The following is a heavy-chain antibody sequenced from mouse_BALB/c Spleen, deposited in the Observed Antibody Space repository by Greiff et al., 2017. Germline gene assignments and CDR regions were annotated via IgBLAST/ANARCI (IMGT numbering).Heavy chain of an antibody. J-gene: IGHJ1*01. V-gene: IGHV1S135*01. CDR3: ARSYYGNSYWYFDV. CDR1: GYSFTSYY. CDR2: IDPFNGGT. D-gene: IGHD2-1*01. Sequence: EVQLQQSGPELMKPGASVKISCKASGYSFTSYYMHWVKQSHGKSLEWIGYIDPFNGGTSYNQKFKGKATLTVDKSSSTAYMHLSSLTSEDSAVYYCARSYYGNSYWYFDVWGAGTTVTVSS.